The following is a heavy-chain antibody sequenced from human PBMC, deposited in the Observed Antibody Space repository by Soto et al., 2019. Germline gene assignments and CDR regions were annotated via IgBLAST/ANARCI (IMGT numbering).Heavy chain of an antibody. V-gene: IGHV1-69*13. CDR1: GGTFSSYA. J-gene: IGHJ4*02. CDR2: IIPIFGTA. D-gene: IGHD4-17*01. CDR3: ASGGDYPNLNGFDY. Sequence: GASVKVSCKASGGTFSSYAIRWVRQAPGQGLEWMGGIIPIFGTANYAQKFQGRVTITADESTSTAYMELSSLRSEDTAVYYCASGGDYPNLNGFDYWGQGTMVTVYS.